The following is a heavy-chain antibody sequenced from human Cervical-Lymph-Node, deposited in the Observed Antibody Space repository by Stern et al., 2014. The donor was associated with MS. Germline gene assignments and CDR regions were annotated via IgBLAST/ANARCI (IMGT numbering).Heavy chain of an antibody. V-gene: IGHV3-30*04. CDR3: ARGKWYYDSSGYQLFRAFDI. CDR2: ISFDGSDI. CDR1: GFTFNTYA. J-gene: IGHJ3*02. Sequence: VQLVESGGDVVQPGRSLRLSCAASGFTFNTYAMHWVRQAPGKGLQWVAVISFDGSDIYYADSVKGRFTISRDNSRDTLYLQMNSLRAEDTAVYYCARGKWYYDSSGYQLFRAFDIWGQGTMVSVSS. D-gene: IGHD3-22*01.